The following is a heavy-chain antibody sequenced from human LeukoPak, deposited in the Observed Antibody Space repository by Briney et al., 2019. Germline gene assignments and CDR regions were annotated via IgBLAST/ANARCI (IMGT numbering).Heavy chain of an antibody. CDR3: ARGTAGAGYYMDV. D-gene: IGHD6-13*01. CDR1: GGSISSSSYY. CDR2: IYYSGST. J-gene: IGHJ6*03. V-gene: IGHV4-39*01. Sequence: KPSDTLSLTCTVSGGSISSSSYYWGWIRQPPGKGLEWIGSIYYSGSTYYNPSLKSRVTISVDTSKNQFSLKLSSVTAADTAVYYCARGTAGAGYYMDVWGKGTTVTVSS.